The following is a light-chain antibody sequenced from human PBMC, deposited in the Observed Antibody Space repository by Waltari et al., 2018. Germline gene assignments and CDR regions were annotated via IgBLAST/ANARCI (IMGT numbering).Light chain of an antibody. J-gene: IGLJ2*01. CDR2: VVS. V-gene: IGLV2-18*02. CDR3: SSYTSSSMVV. Sequence: CQVPPVTAPTLIIYVVSHLTSGVADRVSGSKSGNTACLTISGLEAEDEDDYYGSSYTSSSMVVFGGGTKLTVL.